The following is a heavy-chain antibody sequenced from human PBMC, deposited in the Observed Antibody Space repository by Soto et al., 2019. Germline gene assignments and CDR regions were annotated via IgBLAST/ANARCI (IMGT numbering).Heavy chain of an antibody. Sequence: QVHLVQSETEVKEPGASVTVSCKTSHATFTGYTINWVRQAPGQGLEWLGWISSLSGNTYYARDFQGRLTMTTNTSATTAYMELRSLRSDDTAVYFCARGTVTSGRWFGPWGQGTLVNVYS. CDR1: HATFTGYT. J-gene: IGHJ5*02. CDR2: ISSLSGNT. V-gene: IGHV1-18*04. CDR3: ARGTVTSGRWFGP. D-gene: IGHD4-17*01.